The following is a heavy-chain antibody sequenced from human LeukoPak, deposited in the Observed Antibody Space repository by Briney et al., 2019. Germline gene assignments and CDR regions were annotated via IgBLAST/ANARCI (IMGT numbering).Heavy chain of an antibody. J-gene: IGHJ4*02. V-gene: IGHV1-24*01. CDR2: FDPEDGET. D-gene: IGHD5-12*01. Sequence: ASVKVSCKVSGYTLTELSMHWVRQAPGKGLEWMGGFDPEDGETIYAQKFQGRVTMTEDTSTDTAYMELRSLRSDDTAVYYCARDHGWLRLIDYWGQGTLVTVSS. CDR1: GYTLTELS. CDR3: ARDHGWLRLIDY.